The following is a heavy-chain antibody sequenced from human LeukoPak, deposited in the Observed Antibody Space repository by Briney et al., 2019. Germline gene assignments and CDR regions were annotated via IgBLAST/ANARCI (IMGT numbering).Heavy chain of an antibody. CDR2: ISGSGGST. V-gene: IGHV3-23*01. CDR3: AKGSARRWFWYFDY. J-gene: IGHJ4*02. Sequence: PSETLSLTCAVYGGSFSGYYWSWVRQAPGKGLEWVSAISGSGGSTDYADSVKGRFTISRDNSKNTLYLQMNSLRAEDTAVYYCAKGSARRWFWYFDYWGQGTLVTVSS. D-gene: IGHD4-23*01. CDR1: GGSFSGYY.